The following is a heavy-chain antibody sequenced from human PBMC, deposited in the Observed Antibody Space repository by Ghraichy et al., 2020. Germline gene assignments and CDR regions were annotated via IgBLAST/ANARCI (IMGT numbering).Heavy chain of an antibody. CDR2: ISGSGGST. V-gene: IGHV3-23*01. Sequence: GGSLRLSCAASGFTFSSYAMSWVRQAPGKGLEWVSAISGSGGSTYYADSVKGRFTISRDNSKNTLYLQMNSLRAEDTAVYYCAKALLGTVYGSGSYDSGYWGQGTLVTVSS. D-gene: IGHD3-10*01. CDR3: AKALLGTVYGSGSYDSGY. J-gene: IGHJ4*02. CDR1: GFTFSSYA.